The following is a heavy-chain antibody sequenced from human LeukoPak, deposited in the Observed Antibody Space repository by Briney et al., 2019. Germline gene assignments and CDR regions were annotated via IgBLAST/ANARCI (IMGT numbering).Heavy chain of an antibody. D-gene: IGHD3-10*01. J-gene: IGHJ4*02. CDR3: ALYYYGSGSYPPY. CDR2: INHSGST. CDR1: GGSFSGYY. Sequence: SETLSLTCAVYGGSFSGYYWSWIRQPPGKGLEWIGEINHSGSTNYNPSLKSRVTISVDTSKNQFSLKLSAVTAADTAVYYCALYYYGSGSYPPYWGQGTLVTVSS. V-gene: IGHV4-34*01.